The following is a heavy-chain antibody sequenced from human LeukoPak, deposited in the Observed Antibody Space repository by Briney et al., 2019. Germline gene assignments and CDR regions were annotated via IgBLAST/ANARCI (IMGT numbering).Heavy chain of an antibody. CDR2: IIPILGIA. CDR1: GGTFSSYT. V-gene: IGHV1-69*02. D-gene: IGHD2/OR15-2a*01. CDR3: ASASPSKGDAFDI. J-gene: IGHJ3*02. Sequence: ASVKVSCKASGGTFSSYTISWVRQAPGQGLEWMGRIIPILGIANYAQKFQGRVTITADKSTSTAYMELSSLRSEDTAVYYCASASPSKGDAFDIRGQGTMVTVSS.